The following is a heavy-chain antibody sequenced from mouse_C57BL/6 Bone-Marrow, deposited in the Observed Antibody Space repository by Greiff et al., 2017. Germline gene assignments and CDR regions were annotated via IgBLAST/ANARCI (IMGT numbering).Heavy chain of an antibody. CDR2: SRNKANDYTT. CDR3: ARANWDWYFDV. V-gene: IGHV7-1*02. CDR1: GFTFSDFY. J-gene: IGHJ1*01. Sequence: EVMLVESGGGLVQPGGSLRLSCATSGFTFSDFYMEWVRQPPGKRLEWIAASRNKANDYTTEYSASVKGRFIVARDTSQSILYLQMNALRAEDTAIYYCARANWDWYFDVWGAGTTVTGSS. D-gene: IGHD4-1*01.